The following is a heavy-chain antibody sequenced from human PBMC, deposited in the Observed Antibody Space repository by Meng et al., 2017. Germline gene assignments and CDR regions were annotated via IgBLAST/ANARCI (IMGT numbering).Heavy chain of an antibody. Sequence: QVQLQRWGAGMCKPSENLSLTCAVYGGSVSGYYWSWIRQHPGKGLEWIGEINHSGRTNYNPSLKSRVTMSLDTSKNQFSLRLSSVTAADTAVYYCARSHSVTIVAFDYWGQGTLVTVSS. J-gene: IGHJ4*02. D-gene: IGHD4-17*01. CDR3: ARSHSVTIVAFDY. CDR2: INHSGRT. V-gene: IGHV4-34*01. CDR1: GGSVSGYY.